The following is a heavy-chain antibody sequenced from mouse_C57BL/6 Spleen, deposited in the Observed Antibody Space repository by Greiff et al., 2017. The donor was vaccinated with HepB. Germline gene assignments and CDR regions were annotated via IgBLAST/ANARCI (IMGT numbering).Heavy chain of an antibody. Sequence: EVQLVESEGGLVQPGSSIKLSCTASGFTFSDYYMAWVRQVPEKGLEWVANINYDGSSTYYLDSLKSRFIISRDNAKNILYLQMSSLKSEDTATYYCARARRDYLDYWGQGTTLTVSS. CDR2: INYDGSST. V-gene: IGHV5-16*01. CDR1: GFTFSDYY. CDR3: ARARRDYLDY. D-gene: IGHD3-1*01. J-gene: IGHJ2*01.